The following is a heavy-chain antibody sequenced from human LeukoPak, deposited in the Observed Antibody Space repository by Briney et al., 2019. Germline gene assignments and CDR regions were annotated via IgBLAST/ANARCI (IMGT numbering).Heavy chain of an antibody. CDR1: GYTFTKYG. J-gene: IGHJ4*02. CDR3: ARDKDYIWGSSPKFDY. D-gene: IGHD3-16*01. Sequence: ASVKVSCKASGYTFTKYGVSWVRQAPGQGLEWMGWIGTHTGNRNYVKKFQGRVTMTTDTSTSTAYMELRSLRSDDTAVYYCARDKDYIWGSSPKFDYWGQGTLVTVSS. V-gene: IGHV1-18*01. CDR2: IGTHTGNR.